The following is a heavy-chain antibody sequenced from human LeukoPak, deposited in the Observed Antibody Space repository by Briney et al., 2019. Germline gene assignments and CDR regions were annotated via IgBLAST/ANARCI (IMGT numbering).Heavy chain of an antibody. Sequence: PGGSLRLSCAASGFTFSSYAMSWVRQAPGKGLEWVSAISGSGGSTYYADSVKGRFAISRDNSKNTLYLQMNSLRPGHTAVYYCVKDDSSGYSDYWGHGTLVTVSS. CDR3: VKDDSSGYSDY. CDR2: ISGSGGST. J-gene: IGHJ4*01. CDR1: GFTFSSYA. V-gene: IGHV3-23*01. D-gene: IGHD3-22*01.